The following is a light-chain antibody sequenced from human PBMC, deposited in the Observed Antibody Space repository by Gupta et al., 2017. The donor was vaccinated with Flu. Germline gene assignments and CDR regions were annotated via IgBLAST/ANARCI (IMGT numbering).Light chain of an antibody. Sequence: QSVLTQPPSASGTPGQRVTISCSGSNSNIGNNFVYWYQQFPGTAPRLLISRNKQRPSGVPDRFSGSKSGTSASLAISGLRSEDEADYYCAVWDDSLSGPVFGGGTKLTVL. CDR2: RNK. J-gene: IGLJ3*02. V-gene: IGLV1-47*01. CDR3: AVWDDSLSGPV. CDR1: NSNIGNNF.